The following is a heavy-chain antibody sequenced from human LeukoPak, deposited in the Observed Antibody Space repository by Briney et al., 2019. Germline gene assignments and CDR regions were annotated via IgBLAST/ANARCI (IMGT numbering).Heavy chain of an antibody. V-gene: IGHV4-34*01. CDR3: ARRAAAAGNYYYYYYMDV. CDR2: INHSGST. Sequence: PSETLSLTCAVYGGSFSGYYWSWIRQPPGKGLEWIGEINHSGSTNYNPSLKSRVTISVDTSKNQFSLKLSSVTAADTAVYYCARRAAAAGNYYYYYYMDVWGKGTTVTVSS. D-gene: IGHD6-13*01. CDR1: GGSFSGYY. J-gene: IGHJ6*03.